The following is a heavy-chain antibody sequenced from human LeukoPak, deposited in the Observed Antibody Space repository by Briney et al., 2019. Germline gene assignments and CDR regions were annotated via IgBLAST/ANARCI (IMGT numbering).Heavy chain of an antibody. CDR3: ARDLYSSSSGWFDP. Sequence: ASVTVSCKASGYPFTSYGISWVRQAPGQGLEWMGWISAYNGNTNYAQNFQGRVTMTTDTSTSTAYMELRSLRSDDTAVYYCARDLYSSSSGWFDPWGQGTLVTVSS. CDR2: ISAYNGNT. V-gene: IGHV1-18*01. CDR1: GYPFTSYG. J-gene: IGHJ5*02. D-gene: IGHD6-6*01.